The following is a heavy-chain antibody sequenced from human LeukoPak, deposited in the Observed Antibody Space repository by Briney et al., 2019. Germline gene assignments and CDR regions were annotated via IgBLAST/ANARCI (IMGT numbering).Heavy chain of an antibody. Sequence: GGSLRLSCAASGFTFSDYYMSWIRQAPGKGLEWVSYISSSSSYTNYADSVKGRFTISRDNAKNSLYLQMNSLRAEDTAVYYCAREIWFGELFPYYFDYWGQGTLVTVSS. CDR3: AREIWFGELFPYYFDY. V-gene: IGHV3-11*05. CDR1: GFTFSDYY. J-gene: IGHJ4*02. D-gene: IGHD3-10*01. CDR2: ISSSSSYT.